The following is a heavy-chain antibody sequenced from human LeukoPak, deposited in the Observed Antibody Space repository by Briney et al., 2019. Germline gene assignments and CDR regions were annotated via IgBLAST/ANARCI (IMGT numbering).Heavy chain of an antibody. J-gene: IGHJ4*02. V-gene: IGHV3-53*01. CDR2: MYAGGTT. CDR3: ARDYTAMMY. CDR1: GVIVSRNF. D-gene: IGHD5-18*01. Sequence: PGGSLRLSCAASGVIVSRNFMSWVRQAPGKGLQWVAIMYAGGTTDYSDSVRGRFHISRDSSNNTLSLQINSLRAEDTAVYYCARDYTAMMYWGQGTLVTVSS.